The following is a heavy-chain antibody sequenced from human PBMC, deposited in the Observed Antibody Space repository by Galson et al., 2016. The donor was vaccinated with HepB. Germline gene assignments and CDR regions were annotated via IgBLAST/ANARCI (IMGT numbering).Heavy chain of an antibody. D-gene: IGHD6-19*01. CDR3: AKAHMIRQWLAHYDF. J-gene: IGHJ4*02. CDR1: GFSFSNYA. CDR2: ITDNGGST. V-gene: IGHV3-23*01. Sequence: SLRLSCAASGFSFSNYAMTWVRQAPGKGLEWVSVITDNGGSTNYADSVKGRFTISRDNSKNTLYLQMNSLRAEDTAVYYCAKAHMIRQWLAHYDFWGQGTLVTVSS.